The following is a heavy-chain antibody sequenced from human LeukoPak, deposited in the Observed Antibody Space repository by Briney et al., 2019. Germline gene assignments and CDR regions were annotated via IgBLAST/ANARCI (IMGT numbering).Heavy chain of an antibody. CDR2: ISYDGSNK. CDR1: GFTFSSYA. J-gene: IGHJ4*02. D-gene: IGHD3-10*01. V-gene: IGHV3-30*14. CDR3: AAREGSGSYYNAFDY. Sequence: PGGSLRLSCAASGFTFSSYAMHWVRQAPGKGLEWVAVISYDGSNKYYADSVKGRFTISRDNSKNTLCLQMNSLRAEDTAVYYCAAREGSGSYYNAFDYWGQGTLVTVSS.